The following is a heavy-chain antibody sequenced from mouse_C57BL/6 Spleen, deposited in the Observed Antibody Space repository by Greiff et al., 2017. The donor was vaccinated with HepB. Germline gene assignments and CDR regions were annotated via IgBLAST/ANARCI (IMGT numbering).Heavy chain of an antibody. J-gene: IGHJ4*01. Sequence: QVQLKQSGAELVKPGASVKLSCKASGYTFTEYTIHWVKQRSGQGLEWIGWFYPGSGSIKYNEKFKDKATLTADKSSSTVYMERSRLTSEDSAVYFCARHERDYYGSSFLAMDYWGQGTSVTVSS. CDR2: FYPGSGSI. CDR1: GYTFTEYT. D-gene: IGHD1-1*01. CDR3: ARHERDYYGSSFLAMDY. V-gene: IGHV1-62-2*01.